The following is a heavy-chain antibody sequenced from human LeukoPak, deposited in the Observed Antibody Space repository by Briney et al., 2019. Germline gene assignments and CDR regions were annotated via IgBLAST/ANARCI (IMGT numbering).Heavy chain of an antibody. CDR3: GKEGGA. CDR1: GFRFSDFT. V-gene: IGHV3-23*01. J-gene: IGHJ5*02. D-gene: IGHD3-16*01. CDR2: IGGRGGST. Sequence: GGSLRLSCAASGFRFSDFTMTWVRQAPGKGPEWVSAIGGRGGSTYYADSLGGRFTISRDNSKDMLYLQMNSLKVEDTAAYYCGKEGGAWGQGTKVTVSS.